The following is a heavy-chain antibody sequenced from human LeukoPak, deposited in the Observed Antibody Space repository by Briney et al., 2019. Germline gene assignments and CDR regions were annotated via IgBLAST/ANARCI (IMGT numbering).Heavy chain of an antibody. V-gene: IGHV3-48*03. CDR3: ARGKWEPLDY. J-gene: IGHJ4*02. CDR1: GFTFSSHE. Sequence: GGSLRLSCAASGFTFSSHEMNWVRQAPGKGLEWVAYVDSRSSTIYYADSMKGRFTISRDNAKNSLYLQMNSLRAEDTAVYYCARGKWEPLDYWGQGTLVTVSS. CDR2: VDSRSSTI. D-gene: IGHD1-26*01.